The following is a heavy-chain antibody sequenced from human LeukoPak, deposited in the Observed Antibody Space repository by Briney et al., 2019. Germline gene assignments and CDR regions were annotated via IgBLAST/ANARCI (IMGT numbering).Heavy chain of an antibody. CDR2: IKQDGSEK. V-gene: IGHV3-7*01. Sequence: GGSLRLSCAGSGFTFSSYWMSWVRQAPGKGLEWVANIKQDGSEKYYVDSVKGRFTISRDNAKNSLYLQMNSLRAEDTAVYYCASLSSSWTGFDYWGQGTLVTVSS. CDR3: ASLSSSWTGFDY. CDR1: GFTFSSYW. D-gene: IGHD6-13*01. J-gene: IGHJ4*02.